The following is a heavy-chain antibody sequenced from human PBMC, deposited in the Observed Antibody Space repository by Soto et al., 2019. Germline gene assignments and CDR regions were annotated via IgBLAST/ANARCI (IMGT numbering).Heavy chain of an antibody. Sequence: QVQLVESGGGVVQPGRSLRLSCAASGFTFSSYGMHWVRQAPGKGLEWVAVISYDGSNKYYADSVKGRFTISRDNSKNTLYLPMNSLRAEDTAVYYCAKGCEPFLNDYFDYWGQGTLVTVSS. J-gene: IGHJ4*02. CDR3: AKGCEPFLNDYFDY. V-gene: IGHV3-30*18. CDR2: ISYDGSNK. CDR1: GFTFSSYG.